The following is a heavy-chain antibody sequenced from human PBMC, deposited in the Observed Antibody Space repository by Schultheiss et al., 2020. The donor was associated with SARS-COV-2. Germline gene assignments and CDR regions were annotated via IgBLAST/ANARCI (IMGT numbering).Heavy chain of an antibody. Sequence: SETLSLTCAVSAGSFSDYYWGWIRQPPGKGLEWIGYIYYSGSTYHNPSLKSRVAISVDTSKNQFSLKEDSVTAADTAMYFCARVGRIGSGGDRPGALDNWGQGTLVTVSS. J-gene: IGHJ4*02. CDR2: IYYSGST. CDR3: ARVGRIGSGGDRPGALDN. CDR1: AGSFSDYY. D-gene: IGHD2-21*01. V-gene: IGHV4-59*08.